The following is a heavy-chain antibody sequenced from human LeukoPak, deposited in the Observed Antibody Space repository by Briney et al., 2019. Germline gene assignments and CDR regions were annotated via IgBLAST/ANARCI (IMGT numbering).Heavy chain of an antibody. Sequence: GGSLRLSCAASGFTFSSYVMSWVRQAPGKGLEWVSAVSGGGGPTYYADSVKGRFTISRDNSKNTLFLQVNSLRADDKAVYYCAAGGPLTGKTPGFEYWGQGTLVTVPS. CDR2: VSGGGGPT. J-gene: IGHJ4*02. V-gene: IGHV3-23*01. CDR1: GFTFSSYV. CDR3: AAGGPLTGKTPGFEY. D-gene: IGHD1-1*01.